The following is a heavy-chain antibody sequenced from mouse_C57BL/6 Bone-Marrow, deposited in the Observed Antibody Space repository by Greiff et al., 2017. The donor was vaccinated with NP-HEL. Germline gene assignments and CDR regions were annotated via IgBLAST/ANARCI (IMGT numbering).Heavy chain of an antibody. CDR3: ARRVKDY. Sequence: VMLVESGPELVKPGASVKLSCKASGYTFTSYDINWVKQRHGQGLEWIGWIYPRDGSTKYNEKFKGKATLTVDTSSSTAYMELHSLTSEDSAVYFCARRVKDYWGQGTTLTVSS. J-gene: IGHJ2*01. CDR2: IYPRDGST. V-gene: IGHV1-85*01. CDR1: GYTFTSYD. D-gene: IGHD2-2*01.